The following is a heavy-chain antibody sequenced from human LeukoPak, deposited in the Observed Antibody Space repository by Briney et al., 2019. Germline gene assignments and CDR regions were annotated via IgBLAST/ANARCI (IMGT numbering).Heavy chain of an antibody. CDR1: GGSITTHY. CDR3: AGVGDTSGYFYYLDY. V-gene: IGHV4-59*11. D-gene: IGHD3-22*01. Sequence: SETLSLTCTVSGGSITTHYWSWIRQPPGKGLEGIGYISYSGGTNYNPSLKGRVTISLDTSKSQFSLKLSSVGAADTAVYYCAGVGDTSGYFYYLDYWGQGTLVTVSS. CDR2: ISYSGGT. J-gene: IGHJ4*02.